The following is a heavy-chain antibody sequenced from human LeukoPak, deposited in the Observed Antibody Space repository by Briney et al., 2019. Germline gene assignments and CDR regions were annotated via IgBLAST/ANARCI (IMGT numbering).Heavy chain of an antibody. J-gene: IGHJ4*01. Sequence: GESLKISCKGSGYSFPSYWIAWVRQMPGKGLEWMGIIYPGDPDTRYSPSFQGQVTISADKSITTAYPQWSSLKASDTAMYYCARRRGAVLTPFDYWGRGTLVTVSS. D-gene: IGHD4-23*01. CDR3: ARRRGAVLTPFDY. CDR1: GYSFPSYW. V-gene: IGHV5-51*01. CDR2: IYPGDPDT.